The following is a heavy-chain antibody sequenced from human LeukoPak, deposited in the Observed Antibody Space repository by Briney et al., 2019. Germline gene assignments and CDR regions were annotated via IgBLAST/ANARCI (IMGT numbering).Heavy chain of an antibody. CDR3: ALERRGYFDY. CDR2: IYYIGST. J-gene: IGHJ4*02. V-gene: IGHV4-59*01. Sequence: PSETLSLTCTVSGGSISSYYWSWIRQPPGKGLEWIGYIYYIGSTNYNPSLKSRVTISVDTSKNQFSLKLSSVTAADTAVYYCALERRGYFDYWGQGTLVTVSS. CDR1: GGSISSYY. D-gene: IGHD1-1*01.